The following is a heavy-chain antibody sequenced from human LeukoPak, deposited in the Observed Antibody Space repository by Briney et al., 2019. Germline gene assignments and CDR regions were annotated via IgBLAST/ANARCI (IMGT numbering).Heavy chain of an antibody. D-gene: IGHD6-13*01. J-gene: IGHJ4*02. CDR1: GGSIRSSDYY. CDR2: IYYTGST. CDR3: ARRTHSSSLTY. Sequence: SETLSLTCTVSGGSIRSSDYYWGWIRQPPGKGLEWIGCIYYTGSTYYNPSLRGRVTVSIDTSRNQFSLRLNSVTAADTAVYYCARRTHSSSLTYWGQGALVTVSS. V-gene: IGHV4-39*01.